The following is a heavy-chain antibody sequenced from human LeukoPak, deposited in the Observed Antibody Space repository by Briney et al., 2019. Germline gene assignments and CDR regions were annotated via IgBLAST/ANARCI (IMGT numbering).Heavy chain of an antibody. D-gene: IGHD3-16*01. Sequence: GGSLRLSCAASGFTFANYAMSWVRQAPGKGLEWVSGISGSGGNTYYADSVKGRFTISRDNSKNTLFLQMNSLRAEDTALYYCARDGSGLRLGELPPLDYWGQGTLVTVSS. CDR3: ARDGSGLRLGELPPLDY. CDR2: ISGSGGNT. J-gene: IGHJ4*02. CDR1: GFTFANYA. V-gene: IGHV3-23*01.